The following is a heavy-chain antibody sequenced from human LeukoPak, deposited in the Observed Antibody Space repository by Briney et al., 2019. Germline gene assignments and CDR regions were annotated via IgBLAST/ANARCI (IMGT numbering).Heavy chain of an antibody. V-gene: IGHV4-31*03. CDR3: AKRGVVIRVILVGFHKEAYYFDS. J-gene: IGHJ4*02. Sequence: SETLSLTCSVSGGSISSGGSYWSWIRQHPGKGLEWIGHIYYNENTYYNPSLRSRVTMSLDTSKNHFSLSLSSVSAEDTAVYFCAKRGVVIRVILVGFHKEAYYFDSWGQGALVTVSS. D-gene: IGHD3-22*01. CDR2: IYYNENT. CDR1: GGSISSGGSY.